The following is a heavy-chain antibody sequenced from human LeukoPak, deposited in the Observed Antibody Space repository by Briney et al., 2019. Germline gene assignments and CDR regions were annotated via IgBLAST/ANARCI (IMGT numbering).Heavy chain of an antibody. D-gene: IGHD3-10*01. CDR1: GFTFGDYA. CDR3: ARDPKDGAEYGSGSS. CDR2: IRSKAYGGTT. J-gene: IGHJ5*02. V-gene: IGHV3-49*04. Sequence: PGRSLRLSCTASGFTFGDYAMSWVRQAPGKGLEWVGFIRSKAYGGTTEYAASVKGRFTISRDDSKSIAYLQMNSLKTEDTAVYYCARDPKDGAEYGSGSSWGQGTLVTVSS.